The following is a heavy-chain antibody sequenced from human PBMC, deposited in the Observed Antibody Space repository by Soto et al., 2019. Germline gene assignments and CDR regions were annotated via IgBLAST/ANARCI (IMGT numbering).Heavy chain of an antibody. V-gene: IGHV3-30*18. CDR2: ISYDGSNK. Sequence: QVKLVESGGGVVQPGSSLRLSCAASGFTFSSYGMHWVRQAPGKGVVWVAVISYDGSNKYYADSVKGRFTISRDNSKNTLYLQRNSLRAEDTAVYYWAKGSTAITYFDYWGQGPLVTVSS. CDR3: AKGSTAITYFDY. CDR1: GFTFSSYG. J-gene: IGHJ4*02. D-gene: IGHD5-18*01.